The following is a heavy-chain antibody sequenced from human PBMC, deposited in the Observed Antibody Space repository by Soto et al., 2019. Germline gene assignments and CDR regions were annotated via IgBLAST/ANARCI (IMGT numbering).Heavy chain of an antibody. CDR1: GFTFSIYA. V-gene: IGHV3-64*04. Sequence: HPGGSLRLSCSASGFTFSIYAMHWVRQAPGKGLEYVSSISTNGGSTDYADSVKGRFTISRDNSKNTLYLQMNSLRAEDTAVYYCARAMYGSGSYYLDYWGQGTLVTVSS. CDR2: ISTNGGST. J-gene: IGHJ4*02. D-gene: IGHD3-10*01. CDR3: ARAMYGSGSYYLDY.